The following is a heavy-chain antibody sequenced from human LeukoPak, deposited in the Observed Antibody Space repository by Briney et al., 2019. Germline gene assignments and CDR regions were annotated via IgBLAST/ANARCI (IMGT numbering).Heavy chain of an antibody. V-gene: IGHV4-59*08. Sequence: KPSETLSLTCTVSGGPISTYYWSWIRQPPGEGLEWIGYMYNSGSTNYDPSLKSRVTISIDTSKNQVSLRLSSVAAADTAVYYCVRQGSGGRSFDVWGQGTMVTVSS. CDR1: GGPISTYY. D-gene: IGHD1-26*01. CDR3: VRQGSGGRSFDV. J-gene: IGHJ3*01. CDR2: MYNSGST.